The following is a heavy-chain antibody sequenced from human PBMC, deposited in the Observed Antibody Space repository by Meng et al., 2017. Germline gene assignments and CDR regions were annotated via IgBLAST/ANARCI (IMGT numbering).Heavy chain of an antibody. J-gene: IGHJ4*02. V-gene: IGHV4-61*01. Sequence: QVQLQVAGPGLVRPSETLSLTCTVSGGSVGSGNYYWSWIRQSPGKGLEWIGYIVYSGSTTYNPSLKTRVTISVDTSKNQFSLKLTSVTAADTAVYFCARDVGGDYETLFDYWGQGTLVTVSS. CDR1: GGSVGSGNYY. D-gene: IGHD4-17*01. CDR2: IVYSGST. CDR3: ARDVGGDYETLFDY.